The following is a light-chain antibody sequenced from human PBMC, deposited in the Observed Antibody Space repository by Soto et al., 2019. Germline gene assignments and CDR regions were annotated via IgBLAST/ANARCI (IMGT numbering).Light chain of an antibody. CDR3: HQFGISPYT. V-gene: IGKV3-20*01. Sequence: EIVLTQCPGTLSLSPGERATLSCRASQSVSSSYLAWFQQKPGQAPRLLISAASNRLTGIPDRFSGSGSGTDFTLTIRRLEPEDFAVYYCHQFGISPYTFGQGTKLEIK. CDR1: QSVSSSY. J-gene: IGKJ2*01. CDR2: AAS.